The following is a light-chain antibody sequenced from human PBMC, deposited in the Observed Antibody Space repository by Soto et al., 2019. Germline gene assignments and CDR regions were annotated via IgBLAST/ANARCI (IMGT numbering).Light chain of an antibody. Sequence: IVLTQSPGTLSLSPGERATLSCRSSQSVSSSYLAWYQQKPGQAPRLXIYGASSRATGIPDRFSGSGSGTDFTLTISRLEPEDFAVFYCQQYGTSEIIFGQGTRLEIK. CDR1: QSVSSSY. CDR2: GAS. CDR3: QQYGTSEII. J-gene: IGKJ5*01. V-gene: IGKV3-20*01.